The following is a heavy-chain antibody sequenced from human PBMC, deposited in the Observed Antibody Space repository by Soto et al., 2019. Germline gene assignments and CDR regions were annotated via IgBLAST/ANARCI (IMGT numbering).Heavy chain of an antibody. D-gene: IGHD6-6*01. CDR1: GFTFSSYA. Sequence: EVQLLESGGGWVQPGGSLRLSCAASGFTFSSYAMSWVRQAPGKGLEWDSAISGSGGSTYYADSGKARFTISRDNSKNTLYLQMNSLRAEDTAVYYCANRGFSSSFYYFDYWGQGTLVTVSS. V-gene: IGHV3-23*01. CDR2: ISGSGGST. J-gene: IGHJ4*02. CDR3: ANRGFSSSFYYFDY.